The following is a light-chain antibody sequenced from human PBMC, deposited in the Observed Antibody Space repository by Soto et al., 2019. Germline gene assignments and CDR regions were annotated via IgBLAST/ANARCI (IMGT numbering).Light chain of an antibody. V-gene: IGKV3-15*01. CDR1: QSVSSN. Sequence: EIVMTQCPATLSVSAGERATLSGRGGQSVSSNLAWYQQKPGQAPRLLVYGAYTRATGIPARFSGSVSGTEFTPTISSLQSEDFAVYYCQQYNDWPPITXGQGTRLEIK. CDR3: QQYNDWPPIT. J-gene: IGKJ5*01. CDR2: GAY.